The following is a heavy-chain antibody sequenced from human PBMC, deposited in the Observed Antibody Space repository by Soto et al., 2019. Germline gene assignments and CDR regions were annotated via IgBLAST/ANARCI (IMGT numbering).Heavy chain of an antibody. D-gene: IGHD1-26*01. CDR3: ARIKWGLNYYNGMDV. J-gene: IGHJ6*02. V-gene: IGHV1-2*02. Sequence: QVQLVQSGAEVKKSGASVKVSCKPSGYSFSDYFIQCVRQAPGQGLEWVAWINPKTAATNYAKKFQGRVSLTWDTSSTTAYMELTRLRPDDTAVYYCARIKWGLNYYNGMDVWGQGTTVIVSS. CDR1: GYSFSDYF. CDR2: INPKTAAT.